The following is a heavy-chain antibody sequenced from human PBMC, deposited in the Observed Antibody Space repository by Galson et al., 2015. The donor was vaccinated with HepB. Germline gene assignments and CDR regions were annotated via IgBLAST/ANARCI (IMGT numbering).Heavy chain of an antibody. J-gene: IGHJ5*02. CDR1: RFTFTGYT. V-gene: IGHV3-30-3*01. CDR3: AGGYCSGNACYEWFDP. D-gene: IGHD2-15*01. CDR2: PSSDGINL. Sequence: ALSPSCAASRFTFTGYTLHWVRQAPPKALERLALPSSDGINLVYADSVKGRFTISRDMSKNTVYLQMDSLRADDTAKYFCAGGYCSGNACYEWFDPWGQGTLVTVSS.